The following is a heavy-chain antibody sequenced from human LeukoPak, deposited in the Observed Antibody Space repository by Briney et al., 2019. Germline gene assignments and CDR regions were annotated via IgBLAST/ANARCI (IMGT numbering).Heavy chain of an antibody. J-gene: IGHJ5*02. CDR3: ARDRSFDSSWNWFGP. D-gene: IGHD6-13*01. CDR1: GFTFSDYY. V-gene: IGHV3-11*04. CDR2: MSSGGSTI. Sequence: GGPLRLSCAASGFTFSDYYMAWIRQAPGKGLEWLSYMSSGGSTINYADSVNGRFTISRDNAKSSLYLRMNSLTVDDTAVYYCARDRSFDSSWNWFGPWGQGTLVTVSS.